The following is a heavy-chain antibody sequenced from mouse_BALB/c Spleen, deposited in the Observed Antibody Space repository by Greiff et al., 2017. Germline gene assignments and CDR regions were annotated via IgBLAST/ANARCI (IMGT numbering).Heavy chain of an antibody. D-gene: IGHD2-14*01. Sequence: EVHLVESGGGLVKPGGSLKLSCAASGFTFSSYAMSWVRQTPEKRLEWVASISSGGSTYYPDSVKGRFTISRDNARNILYLQMSSLRSEDTAMYYCARGYYRYDDGFAYWGQGTLVTVSA. V-gene: IGHV5-6-5*01. CDR3: ARGYYRYDDGFAY. CDR2: ISSGGST. J-gene: IGHJ3*01. CDR1: GFTFSSYA.